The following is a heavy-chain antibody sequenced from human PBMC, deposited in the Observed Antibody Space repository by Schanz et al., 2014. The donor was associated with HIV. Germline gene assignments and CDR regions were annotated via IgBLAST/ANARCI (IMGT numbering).Heavy chain of an antibody. D-gene: IGHD1-26*01. CDR2: IWYDGTTK. Sequence: VQLLESGGGLVQPGGSLRLSCAASGFSFDNFGMHWVRQAPGKGLEWVAVIWYDGTTKYYGDSVKGRFTISRDNAKNSLYLQMNSLRAEDTAVYYCVLPSAKIVGGLGEHYFDHWGQGTLVTVSS. V-gene: IGHV3-33*03. CDR3: VLPSAKIVGGLGEHYFDH. J-gene: IGHJ4*02. CDR1: GFSFDNFG.